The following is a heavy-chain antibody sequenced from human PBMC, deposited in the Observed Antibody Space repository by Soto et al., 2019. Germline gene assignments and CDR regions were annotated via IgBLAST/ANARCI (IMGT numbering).Heavy chain of an antibody. Sequence: QVQLVQSGAEVKKPGASVKVSCKASGYTFTSYGISWVRQAPGQGLEWMGWISAYNGNTNYAQKLQGRVTMTTDTXKSTAYXXLXXLXXXDTXXXXXXXXXXXXXXXXGYYY. CDR1: GYTFTSYG. J-gene: IGHJ6*01. V-gene: IGHV1-18*01. CDR2: ISAYNGNT. CDR3: XXXXXXXXXXXGYYY.